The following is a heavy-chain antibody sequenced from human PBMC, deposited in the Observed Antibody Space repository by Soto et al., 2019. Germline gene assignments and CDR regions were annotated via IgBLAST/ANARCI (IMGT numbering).Heavy chain of an antibody. Sequence: QVQLVESGGGLVKPGGSLRLSCAVSGFTFSDYYMSWSRQAPGKGLEWLSHISPSSSYTNLADSVKGRFSVSRDNAKHPQYLEMISMRGEDPAVYYCARAYGDHGRYYFDFWGQGALVTGSS. CDR1: GFTFSDYY. D-gene: IGHD4-17*01. J-gene: IGHJ4*02. CDR2: ISPSSSYT. V-gene: IGHV3-11*05. CDR3: ARAYGDHGRYYFDF.